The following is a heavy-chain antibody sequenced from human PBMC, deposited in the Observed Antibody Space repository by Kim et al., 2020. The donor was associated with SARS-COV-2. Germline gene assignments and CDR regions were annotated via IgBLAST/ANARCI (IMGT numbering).Heavy chain of an antibody. V-gene: IGHV4-59*01. CDR2: IYYSGSA. Sequence: SETLSLTCTVSGGSISSYYWSWIRQPPGKGLEWIGYIYYSGSADYNPSLKSRVTISVDTSRNQFSLRLSSVTAADTAVYYCATSPRYYISARDWGQGTLVTVSS. D-gene: IGHD1-26*01. CDR1: GGSISSYY. J-gene: IGHJ4*02. CDR3: ATSPRYYISARD.